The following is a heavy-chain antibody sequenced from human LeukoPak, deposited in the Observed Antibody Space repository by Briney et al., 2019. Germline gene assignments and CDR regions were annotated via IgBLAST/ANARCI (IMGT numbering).Heavy chain of an antibody. CDR3: ARLENWVFDY. Sequence: SQTLSLTCATSGDSVSSNSAAWNWIRKSPSRGLEWLGRTYYRSKWRNDYAVSVKSRITVNPDTSKNQFSLQLFSVTPEDTAVYYCARLENWVFDYWGQGTLVTVSS. V-gene: IGHV6-1*01. D-gene: IGHD7-27*01. CDR2: TYYRSKWRN. CDR1: GDSVSSNSAA. J-gene: IGHJ4*02.